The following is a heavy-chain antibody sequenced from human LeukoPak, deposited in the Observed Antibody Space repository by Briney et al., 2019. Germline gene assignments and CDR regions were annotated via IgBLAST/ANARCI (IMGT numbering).Heavy chain of an antibody. Sequence: GGSLRLSCAASGFTFSSYAMSWVRQAPGKGLEWVSYISSSGSTIYYADSVKGRFTISRDNAKNSLYLQMNSLRGEDTAVYYCAKDQESGYYGSGSFSDYWGQGTLVSVSS. D-gene: IGHD3-10*01. CDR1: GFTFSSYA. J-gene: IGHJ4*02. V-gene: IGHV3-48*04. CDR2: ISSSGSTI. CDR3: AKDQESGYYGSGSFSDY.